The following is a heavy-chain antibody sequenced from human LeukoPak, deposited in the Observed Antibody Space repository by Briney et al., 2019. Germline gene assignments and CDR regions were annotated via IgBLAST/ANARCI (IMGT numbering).Heavy chain of an antibody. CDR1: GFTFSSYW. CDR2: IKQDGSEK. D-gene: IGHD3-3*01. Sequence: GGSLRLSCAASGFTFSSYWMSWVRQAPGKGLEWVANIKQDGSEKYYVDSVKGRFTISRDNAKNSLYLQMNSLRAEDTAVYYCARYQGDFWSGYGRDYWGQGTLVTVSS. J-gene: IGHJ4*02. CDR3: ARYQGDFWSGYGRDY. V-gene: IGHV3-7*01.